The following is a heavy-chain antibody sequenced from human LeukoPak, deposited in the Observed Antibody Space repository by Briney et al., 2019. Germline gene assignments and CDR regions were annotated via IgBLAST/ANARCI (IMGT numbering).Heavy chain of an antibody. Sequence: GASVKVSCKASGYTFTNYDINWVRQATGQGLEWMGWMNPNSANTGYAHKFQGRVTMTRNTSISTAYMELSSLISEDTAVYYCARGGSDEIMSDYWGQGTLVTVSS. CDR2: MNPNSANT. D-gene: IGHD6-25*01. CDR3: ARGGSDEIMSDY. V-gene: IGHV1-8*01. CDR1: GYTFTNYD. J-gene: IGHJ4*02.